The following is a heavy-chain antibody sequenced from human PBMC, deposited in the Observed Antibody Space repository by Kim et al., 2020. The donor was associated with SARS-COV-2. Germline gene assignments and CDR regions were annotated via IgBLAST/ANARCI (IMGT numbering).Heavy chain of an antibody. CDR2: IIPIFGTA. J-gene: IGHJ4*01. V-gene: IGHV1-69*13. CDR1: GGTFSSYA. D-gene: IGHD2-15*01. CDR3: ARDEGYCSGGSCSHFHY. Sequence: SVKVSCKASGGTFSSYAISWVRQAPGQGLEWMGGIIPIFGTANYAQKCQGRVTITADESTSTAYMELRSLRSEDTAVYYFARDEGYCSGGSCSHFHYWG.